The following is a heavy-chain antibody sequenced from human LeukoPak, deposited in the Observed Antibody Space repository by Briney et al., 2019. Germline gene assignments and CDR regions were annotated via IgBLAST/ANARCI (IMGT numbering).Heavy chain of an antibody. Sequence: GGSLRLSCAASGFTFSSYSMNWVREAPGKGLEWISYISSSSSTIYYADSVKGRFTISRDNAKTSLYLQMNSLRAEDTALYYCASGGIYYGAAFDFWGQGTLVTVSS. CDR2: ISSSSSTI. V-gene: IGHV3-48*01. CDR3: ASGGIYYGAAFDF. D-gene: IGHD1-26*01. J-gene: IGHJ4*02. CDR1: GFTFSSYS.